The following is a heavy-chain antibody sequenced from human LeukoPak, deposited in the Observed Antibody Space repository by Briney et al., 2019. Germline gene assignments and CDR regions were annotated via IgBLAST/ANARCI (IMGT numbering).Heavy chain of an antibody. D-gene: IGHD3-22*01. CDR1: GFTFSSYS. V-gene: IGHV3-21*01. CDR2: ISSSSSYI. J-gene: IGHJ4*02. Sequence: PGGSLRLSCAASGFTFSSYSMTWVRQAPGKGLEWVSSISSSSSYIYYADSVKGRFTISRDNAKNSLYLQMNSLRAEDTAVYYCARAYYYDSSGYFSALNYFDYWGQGTLVTVSS. CDR3: ARAYYYDSSGYFSALNYFDY.